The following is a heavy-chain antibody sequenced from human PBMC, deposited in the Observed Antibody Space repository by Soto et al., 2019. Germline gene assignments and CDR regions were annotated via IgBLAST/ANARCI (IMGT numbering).Heavy chain of an antibody. D-gene: IGHD2-8*01. Sequence: SVKVSCKASGGTFSSYAISWVRQAPGQGLEWMGGIIPIFGTANYAQKFQGRVTITADESTSTAYMELSSLRSEDTAVYYCITDGPDGRAYWGQGTQVTVSS. CDR1: GGTFSSYA. V-gene: IGHV1-69*13. CDR3: ITDGPDGRAY. CDR2: IIPIFGTA. J-gene: IGHJ4*02.